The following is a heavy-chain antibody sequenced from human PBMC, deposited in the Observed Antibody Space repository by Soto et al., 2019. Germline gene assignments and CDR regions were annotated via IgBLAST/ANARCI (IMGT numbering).Heavy chain of an antibody. V-gene: IGHV4-30-2*01. CDR2: IYDSGST. Sequence: QLQLQESGSGLVRPSQTLSLTCAVSGDSISRGGYSWTWIRQPPGKALEWIGNIYDSGSTSYNPSLKSRVTSSVDPSKNQFSLRLTSVTAADTAVYFCARGSSSYYDYGMDVWGQGTTVTVSS. CDR1: GDSISRGGYS. J-gene: IGHJ6*02. D-gene: IGHD6-6*01. CDR3: ARGSSSYYDYGMDV.